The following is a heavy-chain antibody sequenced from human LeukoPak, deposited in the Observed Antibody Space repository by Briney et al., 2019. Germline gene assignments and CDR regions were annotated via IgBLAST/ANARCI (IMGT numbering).Heavy chain of an antibody. CDR1: GFTFSSYG. J-gene: IGHJ4*02. D-gene: IGHD6-19*01. Sequence: PGVSLRLSCAASGFTFSSYGMSWVRQAPGKGLEWVSAISGSGGGTYYADSVKGRFTIARVNSKNTLYLQMNSLRAEDTAVYYCAISTSGSFGYWGQGTLVTVSS. CDR3: AISTSGSFGY. V-gene: IGHV3-23*01. CDR2: ISGSGGGT.